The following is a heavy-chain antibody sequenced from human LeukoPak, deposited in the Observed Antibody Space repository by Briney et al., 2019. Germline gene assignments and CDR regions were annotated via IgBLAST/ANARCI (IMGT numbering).Heavy chain of an antibody. J-gene: IGHJ4*02. Sequence: PGRSLRLSCAASGFTFDDYAMHWVRQAPGKGLEWVSGISWNSGSIGYADSVKGRFTISRDNAKNSLYLQMNSLRAEDTAVYYCARDFVRFGESPYYFDYWGQGTLVTVSS. CDR3: ARDFVRFGESPYYFDY. V-gene: IGHV3-9*01. D-gene: IGHD3-10*01. CDR2: ISWNSGSI. CDR1: GFTFDDYA.